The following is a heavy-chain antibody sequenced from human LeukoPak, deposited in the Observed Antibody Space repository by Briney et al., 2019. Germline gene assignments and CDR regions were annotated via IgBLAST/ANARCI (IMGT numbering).Heavy chain of an antibody. Sequence: SETLSLTCAVSGASINNNYWTWVRQPPGKGLEWIGYIYSNGNTNYDPSLKGRVTMSIETSKNQFSLQLPSVTAADTAVYYCASGTFDGPLYGTYWYFHVWGRGTLVTVSS. D-gene: IGHD1-14*01. CDR3: ASGTFDGPLYGTYWYFHV. CDR1: GASINNNY. CDR2: IYSNGNT. J-gene: IGHJ2*01. V-gene: IGHV4-59*01.